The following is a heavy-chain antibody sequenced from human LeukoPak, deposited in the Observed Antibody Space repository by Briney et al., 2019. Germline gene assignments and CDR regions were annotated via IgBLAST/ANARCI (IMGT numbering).Heavy chain of an antibody. CDR3: ARGQSSSPGLFDY. Sequence: ASVKVSCKASGYTFTGYYMHWVRQAPGQGLEWMGRINPNSGGTNYAQKFQGRVTMTRDTSISTAYMELSSLRSEDTAVYYCARGQSSSPGLFDYWGQGTLVTVSS. CDR2: INPNSGGT. V-gene: IGHV1-2*06. CDR1: GYTFTGYY. D-gene: IGHD6-6*01. J-gene: IGHJ4*02.